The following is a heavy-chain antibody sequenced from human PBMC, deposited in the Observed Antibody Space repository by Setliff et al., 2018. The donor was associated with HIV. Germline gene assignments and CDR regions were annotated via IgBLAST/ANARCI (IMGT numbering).Heavy chain of an antibody. CDR3: AKSCDVPSKPGPYYYSMDV. CDR2: IYSGGTT. CDR1: GFTVSSNY. Sequence: GGSLRLSCAASGFTVSSNYLNWVRQAPGKGLEWVSVIYSGGTTYYADSVKGRFTISRDNSKNTLFLQLNSLRVDDTAVYYCAKSCDVPSKPGPYYYSMDVWGKGTTVTVSS. J-gene: IGHJ6*03. V-gene: IGHV3-53*05. D-gene: IGHD2-2*01.